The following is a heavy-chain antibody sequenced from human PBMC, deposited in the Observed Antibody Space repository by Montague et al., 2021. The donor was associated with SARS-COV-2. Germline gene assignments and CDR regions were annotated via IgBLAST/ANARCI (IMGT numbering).Heavy chain of an antibody. D-gene: IGHD3-22*01. J-gene: IGHJ6*02. Sequence: SVKVSCKASGYTFTSYGISWVRQAPGQGLEWMGWISAYNGNTNYAQKLQGRVTMTTDTSTSTAYMELRSLRSDDTAVCYCAREGYYCDSSGWGYYYYGMDAWGQGTTVTVSS. CDR1: GYTFTSYG. V-gene: IGHV1-18*01. CDR2: ISAYNGNT. CDR3: AREGYYCDSSGWGYYYYGMDA.